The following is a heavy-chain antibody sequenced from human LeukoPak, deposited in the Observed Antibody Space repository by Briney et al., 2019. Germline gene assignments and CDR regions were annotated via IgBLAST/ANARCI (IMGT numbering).Heavy chain of an antibody. CDR1: GFTVSSDY. J-gene: IGHJ4*02. V-gene: IGHV3-53*01. CDR3: ARGTIARLGPFDC. CDR2: ICSGGST. Sequence: GGSLRLSCAASGFTVSSDYMSWVRQAPGKGLEWVSVICSGGSTFYADPVKGRFTISRDNSKNTLHLQMNSLRVEDTAIYYCARGTIARLGPFDCWGQGTLVIVSS. D-gene: IGHD6-6*01.